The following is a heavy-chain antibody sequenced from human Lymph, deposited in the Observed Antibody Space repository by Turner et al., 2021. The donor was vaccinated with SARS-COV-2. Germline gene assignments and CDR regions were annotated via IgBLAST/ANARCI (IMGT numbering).Heavy chain of an antibody. V-gene: IGHV3-11*06. Sequence: QVQLVESGGCWVKPGGSLRRSCAASGVPFSDYYMSWIRQDPGKGLEWVSYISSSSSYTNYADSVKGRFTISRDNAKNSLYLQMNSLRAEDTAVYYCAREYCSGGICYSYYFDYWGQGTLVTVSS. CDR3: AREYCSGGICYSYYFDY. J-gene: IGHJ4*02. CDR1: GVPFSDYY. CDR2: ISSSSSYT. D-gene: IGHD2-15*01.